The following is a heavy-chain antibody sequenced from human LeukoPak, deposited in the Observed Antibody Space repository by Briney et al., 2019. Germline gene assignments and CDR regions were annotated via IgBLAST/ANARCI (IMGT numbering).Heavy chain of an antibody. V-gene: IGHV1-69*05. CDR2: IIPIFGTA. CDR1: GGTFSSYA. Sequence: ASVKVSCKASGGTFSSYAISWVRQAPGQGLEWMGGIIPIFGTANYAQKFQGRVTMTRDTSISTAYMELSRLRSDDTAVYYCARVSRRVRSGWSLGYWGQGTLVTVSS. J-gene: IGHJ4*02. CDR3: ARVSRRVRSGWSLGY. D-gene: IGHD6-19*01.